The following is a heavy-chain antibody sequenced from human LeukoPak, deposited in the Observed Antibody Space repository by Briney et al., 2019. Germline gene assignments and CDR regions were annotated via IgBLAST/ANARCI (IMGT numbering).Heavy chain of an antibody. CDR1: GGSISRDY. J-gene: IGHJ4*02. CDR2: IYYTGST. V-gene: IGHV4-59*01. Sequence: PSETLSLTCTVSGGSISRDYWSWIRQPPGKGLEWIGYIYYTGSTNYNPSLKSRVTISVDTSKNQFSLNLSSVTAADTAVYYCARDLQPYYYGSGSPQGHWGQGTLVTVSS. CDR3: ARDLQPYYYGSGSPQGH. D-gene: IGHD3-10*01.